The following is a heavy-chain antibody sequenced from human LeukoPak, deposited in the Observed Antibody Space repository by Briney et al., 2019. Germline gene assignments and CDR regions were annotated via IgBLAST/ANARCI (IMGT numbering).Heavy chain of an antibody. CDR3: ARVPVIVVDSGAYFDY. CDR2: ISSSGSTI. V-gene: IGHV3-48*03. D-gene: IGHD3-22*01. CDR1: GFTFSSYE. Sequence: GGSLRLSCAASGFTFSSYEMNWVRQAPGKGLEWVSYISSSGSTIYYAESVKGRFTISRDNAKNSLYLQMNSLRAEDTAVYYCARVPVIVVDSGAYFDYWGQGTLVTVSS. J-gene: IGHJ4*02.